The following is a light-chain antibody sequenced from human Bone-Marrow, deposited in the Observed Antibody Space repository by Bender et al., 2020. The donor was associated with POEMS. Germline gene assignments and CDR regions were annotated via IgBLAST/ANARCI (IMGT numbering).Light chain of an antibody. CDR2: DVT. CDR3: SSYTSTDTLVV. CDR1: SSDIGGYNF. Sequence: QSALTQPASMSGSPGQSLTISCTGTSSDIGGYNFVSWYQHHPGKAPRLILYDVTNRPSGVSNRFSGSKSGSTASLTISGLQAEDEADYYCSSYTSTDTLVVFGGGTKLTVL. V-gene: IGLV2-14*03. J-gene: IGLJ2*01.